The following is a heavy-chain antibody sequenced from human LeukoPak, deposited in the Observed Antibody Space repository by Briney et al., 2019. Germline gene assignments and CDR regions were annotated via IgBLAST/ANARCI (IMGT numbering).Heavy chain of an antibody. D-gene: IGHD3-22*01. J-gene: IGHJ3*02. CDR3: AKDLAYYDSSGYFAFDI. CDR2: ISYDGSNK. CDR1: GFTFSSYG. V-gene: IGHV3-30*18. Sequence: GRSLRLSCAASGFTFSSYGMHWVRQAPGKGLEWVAVISYDGSNKYYADSVKGRFTISRDNSKNTLYLQMNSLRAEDTAVYYCAKDLAYYDSSGYFAFDIRGQGTMVTVSS.